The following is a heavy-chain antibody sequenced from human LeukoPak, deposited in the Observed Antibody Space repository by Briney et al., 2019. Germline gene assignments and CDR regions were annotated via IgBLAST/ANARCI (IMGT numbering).Heavy chain of an antibody. CDR1: GGSISSDY. CDR3: ARLHYDSSGYYYFDY. CDR2: IYYSGIT. V-gene: IGHV4-59*08. J-gene: IGHJ4*02. Sequence: SETLSLTCTVSGGSISSDYWSWIRQPPGKGLEWIGYIYYSGITNYNPSLKSRVTISVDTSKNQFSLKLSSVTAADTAVCYCARLHYDSSGYYYFDYWGQGTLVTVSS. D-gene: IGHD3-22*01.